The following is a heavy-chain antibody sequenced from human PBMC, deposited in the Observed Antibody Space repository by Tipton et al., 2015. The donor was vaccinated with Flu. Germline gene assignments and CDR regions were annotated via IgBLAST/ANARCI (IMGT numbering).Heavy chain of an antibody. CDR3: ARGGALKAVVVPAASRHYYYYYGMDV. CDR1: GGSFSGYY. CDR2: INHSGST. J-gene: IGHJ6*02. Sequence: TLSLTCAVYGGSFSGYYWSWIRQPPGKGLEWIGEINHSGSTNYNPSLKSRVTISVDTSKNQFSLKLSSVTAADTAVYYCARGGALKAVVVPAASRHYYYYYGMDVWGQGTTVTVSS. D-gene: IGHD2-2*01. V-gene: IGHV4-34*01.